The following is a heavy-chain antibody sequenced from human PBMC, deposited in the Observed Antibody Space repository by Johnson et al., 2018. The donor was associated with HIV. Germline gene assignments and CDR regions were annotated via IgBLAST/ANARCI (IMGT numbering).Heavy chain of an antibody. Sequence: VQLVESGGGVVRPGGSLRLSCAASGFTFDDYGMSWDRQGPGKGIEWVSGTTWNGGNTGYADSVKGRFTISRDNSKNTLYLQMNSLRAEDTAVYYCARGGARSSGYYSAFDIWGQGTMVTVSS. V-gene: IGHV3-20*04. CDR2: TTWNGGNT. CDR1: GFTFDDYG. J-gene: IGHJ3*02. D-gene: IGHD3-22*01. CDR3: ARGGARSSGYYSAFDI.